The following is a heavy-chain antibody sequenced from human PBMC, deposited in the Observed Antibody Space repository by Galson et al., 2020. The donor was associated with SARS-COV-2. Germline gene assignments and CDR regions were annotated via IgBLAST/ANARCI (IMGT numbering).Heavy chain of an antibody. D-gene: IGHD3-10*02. CDR2: ISSGSDYI. CDR3: AREASCAMFAMDV. V-gene: IGHV3-21*01. Sequence: GGSLRLSCAVSGFTFSSYTMTWVRQAPGKGLEWVSSISSGSDYIYNADSVKGRFTISRDNAKNSLYLQMNSLRAEDTAVYYCAREASCAMFAMDVWVQGTTITVSS. J-gene: IGHJ6*02. CDR1: GFTFSSYT.